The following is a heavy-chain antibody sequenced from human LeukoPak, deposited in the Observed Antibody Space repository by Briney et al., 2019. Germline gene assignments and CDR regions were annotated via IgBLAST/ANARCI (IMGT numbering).Heavy chain of an antibody. V-gene: IGHV4-59*01. Sequence: PSETLSLTCTVSGDSISDYYWSWIRQPPGKGLEWIGNINYSGTTNYNPSLKSRVTISLDTSKNQFSLKLNSLTAADTAVYYCARGTIVGATTIDYWGQGTLVTVSS. J-gene: IGHJ4*02. CDR1: GDSISDYY. CDR3: ARGTIVGATTIDY. CDR2: INYSGTT. D-gene: IGHD1-26*01.